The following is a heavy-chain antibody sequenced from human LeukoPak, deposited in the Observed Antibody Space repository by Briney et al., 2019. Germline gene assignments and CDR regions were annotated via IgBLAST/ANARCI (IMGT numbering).Heavy chain of an antibody. J-gene: IGHJ4*02. V-gene: IGHV3-48*04. CDR3: ARDPPTTVVTPGFDY. Sequence: GGSLRLSCAASGFTFSSYSMNWVCQAPGKGLEWVSYISSSSSTIYYADSVKGRFTISRDNAKNSLYLQMNSLRAEDTAVYYCARDPPTTVVTPGFDYWGQGTLVTVSS. CDR1: GFTFSSYS. CDR2: ISSSSSTI. D-gene: IGHD4-23*01.